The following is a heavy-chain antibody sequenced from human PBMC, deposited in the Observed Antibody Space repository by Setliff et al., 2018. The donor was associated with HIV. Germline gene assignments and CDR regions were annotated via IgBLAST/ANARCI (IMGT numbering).Heavy chain of an antibody. CDR3: ARGLSFYDPGGFDY. CDR1: GGSFSGYY. D-gene: IGHD3-22*01. CDR2: IYTSGSV. V-gene: IGHV4-4*09. J-gene: IGHJ4*02. Sequence: PSETLSLTCAVYGGSFSGYYWSWIRQPPGKGLEWIGYIYTSGSVNYNPSLNSRVTISVDTSKNQFSLKLSSVTAADTAVYYCARGLSFYDPGGFDYWGQGTLVTVSS.